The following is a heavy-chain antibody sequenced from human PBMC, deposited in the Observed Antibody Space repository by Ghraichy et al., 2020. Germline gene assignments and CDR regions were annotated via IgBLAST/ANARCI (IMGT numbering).Heavy chain of an antibody. D-gene: IGHD6-13*01. CDR1: GGSISSSSYY. V-gene: IGHV4-39*01. Sequence: GSLRLSCTVSGGSISSSSYYWGWIRQPPGKGLEWIGSIYYSGSTYYNPSLKSRVTISVDTSKNQFSLKLSSVTAADTAVYYCARRHRGAAAIDYWGQGTLVTVSS. J-gene: IGHJ4*02. CDR2: IYYSGST. CDR3: ARRHRGAAAIDY.